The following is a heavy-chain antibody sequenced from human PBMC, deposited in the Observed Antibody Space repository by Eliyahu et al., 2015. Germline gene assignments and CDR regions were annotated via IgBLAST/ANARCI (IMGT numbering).Heavy chain of an antibody. V-gene: IGHV3-9*01. CDR1: GFRFXDYA. Sequence: EMQLVESGGALVQPGRSLRLTCAASGFRFXDYAMHWVRQVPGQGLEWVAGINWNSAYLHYDDSVKGRFTISRDNDDNALYLEMNSLRPEDTALYYCARDRTGELLWWYFELWGQGTQVTVSS. CDR2: INWNSAYL. J-gene: IGHJ4*02. D-gene: IGHD4-23*01. CDR3: ARDRTGELLWWYFEL.